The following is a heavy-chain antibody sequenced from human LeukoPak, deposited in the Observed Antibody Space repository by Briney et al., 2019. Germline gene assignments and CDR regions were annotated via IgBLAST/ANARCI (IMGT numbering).Heavy chain of an antibody. CDR1: GYTFTSYD. Sequence: GASVKVSCKASGYTFTSYDINWVRQATGQGLEWMGWMNPNSGNIDYARKFQGRVTMTRNTSISTAYLELSSLRSEDTAVYYCARDQRYYYDSSGWFDPWGQGTLVTVSS. V-gene: IGHV1-8*01. J-gene: IGHJ5*02. CDR2: MNPNSGNI. D-gene: IGHD3-22*01. CDR3: ARDQRYYYDSSGWFDP.